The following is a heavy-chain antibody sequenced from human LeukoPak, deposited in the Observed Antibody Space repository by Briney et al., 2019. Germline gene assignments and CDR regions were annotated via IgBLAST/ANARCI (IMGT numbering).Heavy chain of an antibody. CDR1: GFTFSIHG. CDR2: IINSGGTI. CDR3: ARLGLAVDY. Sequence: PGGSLRLSCAASGFTFSIHGMNWVRQTPGKGLEWVSYIINSGGTIYYADSVQGRFTISRDNAKNSLYLQMNSLRDEDTAVYYCARLGLAVDYWGQGTLVTVSS. V-gene: IGHV3-48*02. J-gene: IGHJ4*02.